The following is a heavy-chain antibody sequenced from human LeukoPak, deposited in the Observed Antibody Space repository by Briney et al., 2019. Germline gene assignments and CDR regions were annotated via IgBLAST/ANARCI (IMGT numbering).Heavy chain of an antibody. CDR1: GFTFSSYA. CDR2: ISYDGSNK. Sequence: PGRSLRLSCAASGFTFSSYAMHWVRQAPRKGLEWVAVISYDGSNKYYADSVKGRFTISRDNSKITLYLQMNSLRAEDAAVYYCARGPYYYDSSGYLDYWGQGTLVTVSS. V-gene: IGHV3-30-3*01. D-gene: IGHD3-22*01. CDR3: ARGPYYYDSSGYLDY. J-gene: IGHJ4*02.